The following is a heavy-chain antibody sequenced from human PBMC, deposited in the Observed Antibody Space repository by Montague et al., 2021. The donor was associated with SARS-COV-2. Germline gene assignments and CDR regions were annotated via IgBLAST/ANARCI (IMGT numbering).Heavy chain of an antibody. CDR3: ARLRDGVVPSPILGVGPYYSYYFIDV. D-gene: IGHD3-10*01. Sequence: SETLSLTCAVHGWSFSGYHWNWIRQPPGKGLEWIGEINHGGITNYNPSLKSRLTISADTSKNQFSLKLTSVAAADTAVYYCARLRDGVVPSPILGVGPYYSYYFIDVWGKGATVTVSS. CDR1: GWSFSGYH. V-gene: IGHV4-34*01. CDR2: INHGGIT. J-gene: IGHJ6*03.